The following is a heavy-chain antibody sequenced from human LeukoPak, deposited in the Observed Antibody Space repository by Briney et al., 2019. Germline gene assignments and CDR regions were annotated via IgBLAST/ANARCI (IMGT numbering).Heavy chain of an antibody. V-gene: IGHV3-30*18. CDR3: AKELDSSGYYYYYYGMDV. D-gene: IGHD3-22*01. CDR2: ISYDGSNK. Sequence: GGSLRLSCAASGFTFSSYGMHWVRQAPGKGLEWVAVISYDGSNKYYADSVKGRLTISRDNSKNTLYLQMNSLRAEDTAVYYCAKELDSSGYYYYYYGMDVWGQGTTVTVSS. CDR1: GFTFSSYG. J-gene: IGHJ6*02.